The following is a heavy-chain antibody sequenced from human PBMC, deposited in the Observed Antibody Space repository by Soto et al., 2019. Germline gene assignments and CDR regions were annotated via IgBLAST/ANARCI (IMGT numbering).Heavy chain of an antibody. CDR3: ATSSSGWPDWFDP. D-gene: IGHD6-19*01. J-gene: IGHJ5*02. CDR1: GGSFRDDGYS. Sequence: SETLSLTCTVSGGSFRDDGYSWNWIRQSPGKGLGWIGCIFHSGSTLYSPSLKSRVSMSLDVSKNQFSLALTSVTAADTAVYYCATSSSGWPDWFDPWSPGRLVTVSS. V-gene: IGHV4-30-2*06. CDR2: IFHSGST.